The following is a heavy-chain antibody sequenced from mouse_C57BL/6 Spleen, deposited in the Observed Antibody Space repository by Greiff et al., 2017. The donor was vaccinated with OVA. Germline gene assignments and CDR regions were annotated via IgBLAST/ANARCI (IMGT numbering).Heavy chain of an antibody. CDR2: IDPSDSET. CDR1: GYTFTSYW. D-gene: IGHD1-1*01. Sequence: QVQLQQPGAELVRPGSSVKLSCKASGYTFTSYWMHWVKQRPIQGLEWIGNIDPSDSETHYNQQFKAKATLTVAKSSRPAYLHLRSLPSADSAVFDCARYGNGFAYWGQGTLGTGAA. V-gene: IGHV1-52*01. J-gene: IGHJ3*01. CDR3: ARYGNGFAY.